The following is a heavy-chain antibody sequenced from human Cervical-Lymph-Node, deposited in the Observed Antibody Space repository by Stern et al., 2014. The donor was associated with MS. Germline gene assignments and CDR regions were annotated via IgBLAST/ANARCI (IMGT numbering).Heavy chain of an antibody. CDR1: GYTFTSSS. CDR3: ARGQRYFDY. J-gene: IGHJ4*02. V-gene: IGHV1-46*01. CDR2: INPSGDST. Sequence: QVQLVQSGPEVKKTGASVKLSCKAPGYTFTSSSMHWVRQAPGQGLEWMGIINPSGDSTTCAPKFQGRVTMTRDTSSSTVYMELSSLGSEDTAVYYCARGQRYFDYWGQGTLVTVSS.